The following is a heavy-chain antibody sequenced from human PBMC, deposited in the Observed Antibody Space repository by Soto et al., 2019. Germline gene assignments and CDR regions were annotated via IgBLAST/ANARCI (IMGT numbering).Heavy chain of an antibody. D-gene: IGHD3-22*01. V-gene: IGHV4-39*01. CDR1: CGSISSSSYY. CDR2: IYYSGST. Sequence: PSETLSLTCTVSCGSISSSSYYWGWIRQPPGKGLEWIGSIYYSGSTYYNPSLKSRVTISVDTSKNQFSLKLSSVTAADTAVYYCARHYYDSSGYIDYWGQGALVTVSS. J-gene: IGHJ4*02. CDR3: ARHYYDSSGYIDY.